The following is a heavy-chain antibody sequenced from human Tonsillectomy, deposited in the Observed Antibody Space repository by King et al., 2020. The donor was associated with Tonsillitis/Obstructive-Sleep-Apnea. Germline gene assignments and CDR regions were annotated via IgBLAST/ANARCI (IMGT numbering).Heavy chain of an antibody. V-gene: IGHV5-51*01. CDR1: GYSFTNYW. CDR2: VYPGDSDT. D-gene: IGHD2-8*01. J-gene: IGHJ6*03. Sequence: VQLVESGAEVKKPGESLKISCKGSGYSFTNYWVGWVRQMPGKGLEWMGIVYPGDSDTRYSPSFQGQVTISADKSISTAYLQWSSLKASDTAMYYCARHNGPAGVPYYMDVWGKGTTVTVSS. CDR3: ARHNGPAGVPYYMDV.